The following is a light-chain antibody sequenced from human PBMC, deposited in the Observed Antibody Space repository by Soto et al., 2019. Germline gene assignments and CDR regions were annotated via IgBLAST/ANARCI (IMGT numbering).Light chain of an antibody. J-gene: IGLJ2*01. CDR2: DVN. Sequence: QSVLTQPASVSGSPGQSITISCTGTSSDIGGYIYVSWYQQHPGKAPKLMIYDVNNRPSGVSNRFSGSKSGNTASLTISGLQAEDEADYYCSSYTSSTTHLFGGGTKLTVL. CDR3: SSYTSSTTHL. CDR1: SSDIGGYIY. V-gene: IGLV2-14*03.